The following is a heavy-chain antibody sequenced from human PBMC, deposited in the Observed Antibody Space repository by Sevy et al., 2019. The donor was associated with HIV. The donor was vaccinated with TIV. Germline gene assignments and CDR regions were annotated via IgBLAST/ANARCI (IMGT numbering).Heavy chain of an antibody. CDR1: GYTFTSYA. J-gene: IGHJ4*02. CDR3: ARAWIQLWLGYFDY. V-gene: IGHV1-3*01. Sequence: ASVKVSCKASGYTFTSYAMHWVRQAPGQRLEWMGWINAGNGNTKYPQKFQGRVTITRDTSASTAYMELSSLRSEDTAVYYCARAWIQLWLGYFDYWGQGTLVTVSS. D-gene: IGHD5-18*01. CDR2: INAGNGNT.